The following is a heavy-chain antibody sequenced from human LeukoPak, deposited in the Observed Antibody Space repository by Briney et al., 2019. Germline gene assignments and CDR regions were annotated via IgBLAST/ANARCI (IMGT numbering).Heavy chain of an antibody. D-gene: IGHD5-24*01. CDR1: GGSISSGGYY. Sequence: SETLSLTCTVSGGSISSGGYYWSWIRQHPGKGLEWIGYIYYSGSTYYNPSLKSRVTISVDTSRNQFPLKLSSVTAADTAVYYCARDGEMAANWFDPWGQGTLVTVSS. CDR3: ARDGEMAANWFDP. V-gene: IGHV4-31*03. CDR2: IYYSGST. J-gene: IGHJ5*02.